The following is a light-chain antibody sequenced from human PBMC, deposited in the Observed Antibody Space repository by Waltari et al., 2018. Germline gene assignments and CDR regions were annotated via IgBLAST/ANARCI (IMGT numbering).Light chain of an antibody. CDR3: QTWDPDTVV. CDR1: SEHSAYA. J-gene: IGLJ2*01. Sequence: QLAVTQSPSASASLGASVKLTCTLSSEHSAYAIAWHQHQPEKGPRFLRTIDGGGGHTKGDGIPGRFSGFSSGAERYLTISSLQYEDAAAYCCQTWDPDTVVFGGETKLTV. CDR2: IDGGGGH. V-gene: IGLV4-69*01.